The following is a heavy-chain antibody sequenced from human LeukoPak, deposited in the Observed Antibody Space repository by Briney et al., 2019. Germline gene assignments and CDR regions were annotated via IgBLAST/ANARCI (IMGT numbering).Heavy chain of an antibody. CDR2: IIPIFGTA. Sequence: SVKVSCKASGYTFTSYYMHWVRQAPGQGLEWMGRIIPIFGTANYAQKFQGRVTITTDEPTSTAYMELSSLRSEDTAVYYCARDSYYYGSGSALDYWGQGTLVTVSS. D-gene: IGHD3-10*01. CDR3: ARDSYYYGSGSALDY. V-gene: IGHV1-69*05. J-gene: IGHJ4*02. CDR1: GYTFTSYY.